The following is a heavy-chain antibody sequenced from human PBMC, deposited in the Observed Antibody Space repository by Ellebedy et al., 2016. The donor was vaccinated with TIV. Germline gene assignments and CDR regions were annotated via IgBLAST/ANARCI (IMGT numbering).Heavy chain of an antibody. CDR3: ATAVRDDWSLSL. CDR2: IYYSGST. J-gene: IGHJ4*02. CDR1: GGSVSSGRYY. V-gene: IGHV4-61*01. D-gene: IGHD3-9*01. Sequence: MPSETLSLTCTVSGGSVSSGRYYWSWIRQPPGKGLEWVGYIYYSGSTNYNPSLKSRVTISIDTSKNQFSLRLTSVTAADTAVYYCATAVRDDWSLSLWGQGTQVTVSS.